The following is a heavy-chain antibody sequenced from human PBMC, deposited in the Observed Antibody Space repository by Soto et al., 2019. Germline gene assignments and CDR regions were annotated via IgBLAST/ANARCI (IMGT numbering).Heavy chain of an antibody. CDR2: ISSSGSTI. CDR3: ARSIGSTIFGVAIIRNYYGMDV. Sequence: PGGSLRLSCAASGFTFSSYEMNWVRQAPGKGLEWVSYISSSGSTIYYADSVKGRFTISRDNAKNSLYLQMNSLRAEDTAVYYCARSIGSTIFGVAIIRNYYGMDVWGQGTTVTVSS. V-gene: IGHV3-48*03. CDR1: GFTFSSYE. D-gene: IGHD3-3*01. J-gene: IGHJ6*02.